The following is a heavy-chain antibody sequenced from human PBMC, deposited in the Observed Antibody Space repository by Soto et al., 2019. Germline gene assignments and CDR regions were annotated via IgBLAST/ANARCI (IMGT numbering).Heavy chain of an antibody. CDR3: ARTSRPNYYDIRDTNRDAFDI. CDR2: ISTDGSST. CDR1: GFTFSTYW. D-gene: IGHD3-22*01. V-gene: IGHV3-74*01. Sequence: PGGSLRLSCAATGFTFSTYWMHWVRQGPGKGLVWVSRISTDGSSTTYADSVKGRFTISRDNAKNTLYLQMNSLRAEDTAVYYCARTSRPNYYDIRDTNRDAFDIWGQGTMVTVSS. J-gene: IGHJ3*02.